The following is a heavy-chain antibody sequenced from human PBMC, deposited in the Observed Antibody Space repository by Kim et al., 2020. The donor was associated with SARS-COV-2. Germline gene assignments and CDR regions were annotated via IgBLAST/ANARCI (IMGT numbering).Heavy chain of an antibody. CDR3: ARPRTPYYYDSSGYVF. V-gene: IGHV4-34*01. Sequence: SLKSRVTISVDTSKNQFSLKLSSVTAADTAVYYCARPRTPYYYDSSGYVFWGQGTMVTVSS. D-gene: IGHD3-22*01. J-gene: IGHJ3*01.